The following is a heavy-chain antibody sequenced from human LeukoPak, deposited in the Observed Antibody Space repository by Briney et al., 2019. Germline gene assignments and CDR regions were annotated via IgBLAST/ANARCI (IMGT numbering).Heavy chain of an antibody. CDR3: ARVRYFDWVSTAGYMDV. D-gene: IGHD3-9*01. CDR1: GYTFTSYG. Sequence: ASVKVSCKASGYTFTSYGISWVRQAPGQGLEWMGRISAHNGDMNYAQKLQGRVTMTTDTYTRTAYMELRSLRSDGTAVYYCARVRYFDWVSTAGYMDVWGKGTTVTVSS. J-gene: IGHJ6*03. V-gene: IGHV1-18*01. CDR2: ISAHNGDM.